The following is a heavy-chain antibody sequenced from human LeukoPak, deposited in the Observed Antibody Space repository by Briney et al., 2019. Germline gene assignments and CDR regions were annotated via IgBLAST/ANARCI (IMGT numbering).Heavy chain of an antibody. V-gene: IGHV3-30-3*01. CDR1: GFTFSSYA. CDR2: ISYDGSNK. Sequence: GGSLRLSCAASGFTFSSYAMRWVRQAPGKGLEWVAVISYDGSNKYYADSVKGRFTISRDNSKNTLYLQMNSLRAEDTAVYYCAKDLGRPPGHAFDIWGQGTIVTVSS. J-gene: IGHJ3*02. D-gene: IGHD1-26*01. CDR3: AKDLGRPPGHAFDI.